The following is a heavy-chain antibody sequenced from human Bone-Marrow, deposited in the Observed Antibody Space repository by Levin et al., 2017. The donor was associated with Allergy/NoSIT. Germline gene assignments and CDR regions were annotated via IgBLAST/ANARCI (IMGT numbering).Heavy chain of an antibody. CDR3: ARGLDYSGLP. CDR1: GFTFSSYS. CDR2: ITSSSSYI. D-gene: IGHD5-12*01. J-gene: IGHJ5*02. V-gene: IGHV3-21*01. Sequence: LSLTCAASGFTFSSYSMNWVRQAPGKGLDWVSSITSSSSYIYYADSVKGRFTISRDNAKNSLYLQMNSLRVEDTAVYYCARGLDYSGLPWGQGTLVTVSS.